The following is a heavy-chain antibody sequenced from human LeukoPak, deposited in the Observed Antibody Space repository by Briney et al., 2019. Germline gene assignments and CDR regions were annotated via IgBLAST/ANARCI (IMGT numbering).Heavy chain of an antibody. D-gene: IGHD6-19*01. CDR2: MNPNSGNT. V-gene: IGHV1-8*01. CDR1: VYTFTSYD. CDR3: ARLHSSGWYGGDALDI. J-gene: IGHJ3*02. Sequence: GAAVNVSFKSSVYTFTSYDINWVRQAPGQGRERVGWMNPNSGNTGYAQKFQGRVTITRNTSISTAYMELSSLRSEDTAVYYCARLHSSGWYGGDALDIWGQGTMVTVSS.